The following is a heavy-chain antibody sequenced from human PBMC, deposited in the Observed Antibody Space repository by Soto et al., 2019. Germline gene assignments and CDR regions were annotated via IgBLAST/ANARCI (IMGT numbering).Heavy chain of an antibody. D-gene: IGHD1-1*01. CDR1: GGSINSDEYY. J-gene: IGHJ4*02. V-gene: IGHV4-30-4*01. CDR3: ARDRSNSPDLFDS. CDR2: VYYTGST. Sequence: QVQLQESDPGLVKPSQTLSLTCSVSGGSINSDEYYWSWIRQPPGGGLEWIGHVYYTGSTSYSPSLKSRLTISVDTSKNQFSLRLNSVSAADTAVYYCARDRSNSPDLFDSWGQGTLVTVSS.